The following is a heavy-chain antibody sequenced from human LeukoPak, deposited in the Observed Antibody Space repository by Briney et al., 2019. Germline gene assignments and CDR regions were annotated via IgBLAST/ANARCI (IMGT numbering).Heavy chain of an antibody. D-gene: IGHD3-3*01. J-gene: IGHJ4*02. V-gene: IGHV1-2*02. CDR1: GYTFTGYY. CDR2: INPNSGGT. Sequence: ASVKVSCKASGYTFTGYYMHWVRQAPGQGLEWMGWINPNSGGTNYAQKFQGRVTMTRDTSISTAYMELSSLRSEDTAVYYCAREYYDFWSGYLIGPDYWGQGTLVTVSS. CDR3: AREYYDFWSGYLIGPDY.